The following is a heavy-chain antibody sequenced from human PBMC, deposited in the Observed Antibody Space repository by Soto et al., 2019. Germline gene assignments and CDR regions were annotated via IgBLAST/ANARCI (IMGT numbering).Heavy chain of an antibody. CDR3: ARDWIWNWNFPGYYYYYYMDV. D-gene: IGHD1-7*01. CDR2: ISSSSSYI. J-gene: IGHJ6*03. Sequence: EVQLVESGGGLVKPGGSLRLSCAASGFTFSSYSMNWVRQAPGKGLEWVSSISSSSSYIYYADSVKGRFTISRDNAKNSLYLQMNSLRAEDTAVYYCARDWIWNWNFPGYYYYYYMDVWGKGTTVTVSS. V-gene: IGHV3-21*01. CDR1: GFTFSSYS.